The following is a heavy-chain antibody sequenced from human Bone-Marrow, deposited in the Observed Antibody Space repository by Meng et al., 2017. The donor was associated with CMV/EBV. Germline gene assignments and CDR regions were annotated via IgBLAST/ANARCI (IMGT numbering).Heavy chain of an antibody. D-gene: IGHD5-12*01. V-gene: IGHV4-59*01. CDR1: GGPISSYY. Sequence: QLQLQESAPGLVKPSATLSLPCPVSGGPISSYYWSWIRQPPGKGLEWIGYIYYSGSTNYNPSLKSRVTISVDTSKNQFSLKLSSVTAADTAVYYCARLYSGYDTYYFDYWGQGTLVTVSS. J-gene: IGHJ4*02. CDR3: ARLYSGYDTYYFDY. CDR2: IYYSGST.